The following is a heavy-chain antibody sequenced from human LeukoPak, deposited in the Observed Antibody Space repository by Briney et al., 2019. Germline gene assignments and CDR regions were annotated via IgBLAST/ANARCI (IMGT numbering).Heavy chain of an antibody. CDR3: AKDAYSGYDYSGYFDY. J-gene: IGHJ4*02. CDR1: GFTFNDYA. CDR2: ISWNSDSI. V-gene: IGHV3-9*01. Sequence: GGSLRLSCAASGFTFNDYAMHWVRQAPGKGLEGVSGISWNSDSIAYADSVKGRFTISRDNAKNSLYLHMNSLRAEDTALYYCAKDAYSGYDYSGYFDYWGQGTLVTVSS. D-gene: IGHD5-12*01.